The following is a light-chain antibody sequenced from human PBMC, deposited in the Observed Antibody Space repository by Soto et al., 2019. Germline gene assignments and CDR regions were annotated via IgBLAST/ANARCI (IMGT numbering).Light chain of an antibody. J-gene: IGLJ1*01. CDR3: CSSSGYSASLYF. V-gene: IGLV2-23*01. CDR1: SSDVGTYNL. CDR2: EGT. Sequence: QSALTQPASVSGSPGQSITISCTGTSSDVGTYNLVSWYQQHPGKAPTLIIYEGTNRPSGVSNRFSGSKSGNTASLTISGLQTEDEADYYCCSSSGYSASLYFFGTGTQLTVL.